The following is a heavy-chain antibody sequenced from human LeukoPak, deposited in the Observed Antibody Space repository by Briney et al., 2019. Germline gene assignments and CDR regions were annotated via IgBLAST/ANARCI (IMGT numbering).Heavy chain of an antibody. V-gene: IGHV1-69*04. Sequence: SVKVSCKASGGTFSSYAISWVRQAPGQGLEWMGRIIPIFGIANYAQKFQGRVTITADKSTSTAYMGLSSLRSEDTAVYYCARLSYLLDPLTPQSYYYYGMDVWGQGTTVTVSS. CDR2: IIPIFGIA. CDR1: GGTFSSYA. J-gene: IGHJ6*02. D-gene: IGHD3/OR15-3a*01. CDR3: ARLSYLLDPLTPQSYYYYGMDV.